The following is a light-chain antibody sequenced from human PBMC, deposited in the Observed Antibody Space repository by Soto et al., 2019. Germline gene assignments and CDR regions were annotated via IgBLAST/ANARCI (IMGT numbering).Light chain of an antibody. CDR2: GAS. CDR3: QQYNNWPHWT. J-gene: IGKJ1*01. CDR1: QSVSSN. Sequence: EIVMTQSPATLSVSPGERATLSCRASQSVSSNLAWFQQRPGQAPRVLIHGASTRATGIPARFSGSGSGTEFTLTISSLQSEDFAVYYCQQYNNWPHWTFGQGTKVEIK. V-gene: IGKV3-15*01.